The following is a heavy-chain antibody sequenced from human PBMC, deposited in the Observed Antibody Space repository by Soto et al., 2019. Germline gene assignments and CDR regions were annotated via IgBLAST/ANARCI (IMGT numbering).Heavy chain of an antibody. CDR1: GGSISSYY. J-gene: IGHJ6*02. CDR2: IYYSGST. V-gene: IGHV4-59*01. Sequence: SETLSLTCTVSGGSISSYYWSWIRQPPGKGLEWIGYIYYSGSTNYNPSLKSRVTISVDTSKNQFSLKLSSVTAADTAVYYCARDRTLGYCSSTSCSYGMDVWGQGTTVTVSS. CDR3: ARDRTLGYCSSTSCSYGMDV. D-gene: IGHD2-2*01.